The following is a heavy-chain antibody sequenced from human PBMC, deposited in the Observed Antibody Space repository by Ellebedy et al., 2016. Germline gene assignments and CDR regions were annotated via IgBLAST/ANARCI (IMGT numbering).Heavy chain of an antibody. CDR2: VFHTGTT. CDR3: ATGSGSVGADAFDI. CDR1: GGSVSSDY. Sequence: SETLSLTCNVFGGSVSSDYWNWIRRPPGKGLEWIGYVFHTGTTNYNPSLKSRVTISVDTSKNQFPLKLSSVTAADTAVYYCATGSGSVGADAFDIWGQGTMVTVSS. V-gene: IGHV4-59*02. D-gene: IGHD3-22*01. J-gene: IGHJ3*02.